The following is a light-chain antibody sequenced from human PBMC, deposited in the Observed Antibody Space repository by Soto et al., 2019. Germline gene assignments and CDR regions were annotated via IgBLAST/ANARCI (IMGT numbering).Light chain of an antibody. J-gene: IGKJ1*01. CDR2: KAS. CDR1: QSISSW. V-gene: IGKV1-5*03. CDR3: QQYNSYLWT. Sequence: DIQMTQSPSTLSASVGDRVTITCRASQSISSWLAWYQQKPGKAPNLLIYKASSLATGVPSRFSGSGSGTEFTLTISSLQPDDFATYNCQQYNSYLWTFGQGTKVEIK.